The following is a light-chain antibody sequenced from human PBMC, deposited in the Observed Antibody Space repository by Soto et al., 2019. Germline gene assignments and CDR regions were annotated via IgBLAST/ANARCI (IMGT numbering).Light chain of an antibody. V-gene: IGKV3D-15*01. CDR3: QQYDKWPLT. Sequence: EIVMTQSPGTLSVSTGQGATLSCRASHSVDSNLAWYQQRPGQAPRLLIFGASTMPTGIPDRFSGSGSGTEFTLTISSLQSEDFAVYYCQQYDKWPLTFGGGTKMEIK. CDR1: HSVDSN. J-gene: IGKJ4*01. CDR2: GAS.